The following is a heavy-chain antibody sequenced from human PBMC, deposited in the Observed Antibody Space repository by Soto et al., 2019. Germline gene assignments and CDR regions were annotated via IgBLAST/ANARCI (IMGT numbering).Heavy chain of an antibody. CDR1: GGSISSYY. CDR3: ARGRVTADY. D-gene: IGHD2-21*02. Sequence: SETLSLTCTVSGGSISSYYWSWIRQPPGKGLELIGYIYYSGSTNYNPSLKSRVTISVDTSKNQFSLKLSSVTAADTAVYYCARGRVTADYWGQGTLVTVSS. J-gene: IGHJ4*02. V-gene: IGHV4-59*08. CDR2: IYYSGST.